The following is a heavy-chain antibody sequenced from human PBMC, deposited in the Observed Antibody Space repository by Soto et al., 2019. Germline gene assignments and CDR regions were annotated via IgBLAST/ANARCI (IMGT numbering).Heavy chain of an antibody. Sequence: AGGSLRLSCAASGFTFSSYAMSWVRQAPGKGLEWVSAISGSGGSTYYADSVKGRFTISRDNSKNTVYLQMNSLRAEDTAVYYCAKTPKYCSSTSCYLEYWGQGTLVTVSS. CDR1: GFTFSSYA. CDR2: ISGSGGST. CDR3: AKTPKYCSSTSCYLEY. D-gene: IGHD2-2*01. J-gene: IGHJ4*02. V-gene: IGHV3-23*01.